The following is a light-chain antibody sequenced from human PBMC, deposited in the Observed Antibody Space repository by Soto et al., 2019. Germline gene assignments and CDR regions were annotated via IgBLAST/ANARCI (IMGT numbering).Light chain of an antibody. V-gene: IGLV2-8*01. CDR2: EVS. CDR1: SSDVGGYKY. J-gene: IGLJ1*01. CDR3: SSYAAGNNFRV. Sequence: QSALTQPPSASGSPGQSVTISCTGTSSDVGGYKYVSWYQQHPGKAPKLIISEVSKRPSGVPDRFSGSKSGNTASLTVSGLQAEDEADYYCSSYAAGNNFRVFGPGTKLTVL.